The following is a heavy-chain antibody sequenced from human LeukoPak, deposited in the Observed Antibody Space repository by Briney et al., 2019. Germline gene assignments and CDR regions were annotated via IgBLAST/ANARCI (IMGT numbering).Heavy chain of an antibody. Sequence: PSESLARKCAVDGGSFRGGYWIWIGQPPGKGMEWIGEINHSGSTNYNPSLKSRVTISVDTSKNQFSLKLSSVTAADTAVYYCARVTMVRGVINFDYWGQGTLVTVSS. V-gene: IGHV4-34*01. CDR1: GGSFRGGY. CDR3: ARVTMVRGVINFDY. J-gene: IGHJ4*02. D-gene: IGHD3-10*01. CDR2: INHSGST.